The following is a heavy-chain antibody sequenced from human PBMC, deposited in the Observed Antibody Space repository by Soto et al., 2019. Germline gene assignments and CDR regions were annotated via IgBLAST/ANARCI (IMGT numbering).Heavy chain of an antibody. J-gene: IGHJ4*02. CDR2: AHHSGRT. CDR3: ARSEDKGLDY. Sequence: SETLSLTCTVSGRSMTSSNWWNWVRQSPGKGLEWIGEAHHSGRTNYNPSLKSRVTISVDKSKNHFSLKLSSVTAADTAVYYCARSEDKGLDYWGQGTLVTVS. V-gene: IGHV4-4*02. CDR1: GRSMTSSNW.